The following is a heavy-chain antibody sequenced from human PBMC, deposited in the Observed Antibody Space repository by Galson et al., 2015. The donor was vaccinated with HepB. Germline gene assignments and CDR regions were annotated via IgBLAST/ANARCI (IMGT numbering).Heavy chain of an antibody. CDR1: GFTFSSYG. CDR3: AKYGAIVATIGGGSYLNY. V-gene: IGHV3-30*18. Sequence: SLRLSCAASGFTFSSYGIHWVRQAPGKGLEWVAVISYDGSNKYYADSVKGRFTISRDNSKNTLYLQMNSLRAEDTAVYYCAKYGAIVATIGGGSYLNYWGQGTLVTVSS. D-gene: IGHD5-12*01. CDR2: ISYDGSNK. J-gene: IGHJ4*02.